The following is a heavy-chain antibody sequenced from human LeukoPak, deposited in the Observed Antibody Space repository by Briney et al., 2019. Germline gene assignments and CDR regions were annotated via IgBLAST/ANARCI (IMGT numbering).Heavy chain of an antibody. CDR1: GGTFSSYA. V-gene: IGHV1-24*01. J-gene: IGHJ6*03. D-gene: IGHD3-3*02. CDR2: FDPEDGET. Sequence: GASVKVSCKASGGTFSSYAISWVRQAPGQGLEWMGGFDPEDGETIYAQKFQGRVTMTEDTSTDTAYMELSSLRSEDTAVYYCASHLAKDYYYYMDVWGKGTTVTVSS. CDR3: ASHLAKDYYYYMDV.